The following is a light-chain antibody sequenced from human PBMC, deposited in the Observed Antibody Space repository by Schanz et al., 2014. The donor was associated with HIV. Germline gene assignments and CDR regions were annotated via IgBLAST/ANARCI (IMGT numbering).Light chain of an antibody. Sequence: QAVVTQEPSLTVSPGGTVTLTCGSSTGAVTSGHYAYWLQQKPGQAPRTLIYDTTDKHSWTPARFSGSLLGGKAALTLSGAQPEDEAEYYCLLSFGGPRVFGGGTKLTVL. CDR3: LLSFGGPRV. CDR1: TGAVTSGHY. V-gene: IGLV7-46*01. CDR2: DTT. J-gene: IGLJ2*01.